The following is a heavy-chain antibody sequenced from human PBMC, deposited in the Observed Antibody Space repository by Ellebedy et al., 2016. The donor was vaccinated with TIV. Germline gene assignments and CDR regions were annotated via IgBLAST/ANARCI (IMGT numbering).Heavy chain of an antibody. CDR3: ARDRTSSNWFDP. D-gene: IGHD2-2*01. Sequence: ASVKVSCKASGYTFTGYYMHWVRQAPGQGLEWMGWINPNSGGTNSAQKFQGRVTMTRDTSISTAYMERSRLRSDDTAVYYCARDRTSSNWFDPWGQGTLVTVSS. CDR1: GYTFTGYY. CDR2: INPNSGGT. J-gene: IGHJ5*02. V-gene: IGHV1-2*02.